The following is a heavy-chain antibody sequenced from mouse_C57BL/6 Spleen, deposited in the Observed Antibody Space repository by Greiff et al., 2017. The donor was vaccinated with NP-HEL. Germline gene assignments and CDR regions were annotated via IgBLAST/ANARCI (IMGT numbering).Heavy chain of an antibody. D-gene: IGHD1-1*01. CDR1: GYTFTSYW. CDR3: ANYYGSSYENYFDY. V-gene: IGHV1-50*01. CDR2: IDPSDSYT. Sequence: VQLQQPGAELVKPGASVKLSCKASGYTFTSYWMQWVKQRPGQGLEWIGEIDPSDSYTNYDQKFKGKATLTVDTSSSTAYMQLSSLTSEDAAVYYCANYYGSSYENYFDYWGQGTTLTVSS. J-gene: IGHJ2*01.